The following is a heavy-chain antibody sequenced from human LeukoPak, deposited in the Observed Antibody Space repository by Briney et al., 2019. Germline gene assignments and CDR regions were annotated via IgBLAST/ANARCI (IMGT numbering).Heavy chain of an antibody. CDR1: GGTFSSYA. J-gene: IGHJ5*02. CDR2: IIPIFGTA. Sequence: ASVKVSCKASGGTFSSYAISWVRQAPGQGLEWMGGIIPIFGTANYAQKFQGRVTITADESTSTAYMELSSLRSEDTAVYYCTREYGDDNWFDPWGQGTLVTVSS. CDR3: TREYGDDNWFDP. D-gene: IGHD4-17*01. V-gene: IGHV1-69*13.